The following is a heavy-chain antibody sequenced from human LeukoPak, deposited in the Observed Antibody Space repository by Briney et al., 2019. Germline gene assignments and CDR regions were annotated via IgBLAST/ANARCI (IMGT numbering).Heavy chain of an antibody. J-gene: IGHJ4*02. CDR2: INHSGST. D-gene: IGHD2-2*02. CDR3: ARGPKANIVVVPAAIPRFDY. CDR1: GGSFSGYY. V-gene: IGHV4-34*01. Sequence: SETLSLTCAVYGGSFSGYYWSWIRQPPGKGLEWIGEINHSGSTNYNPSLKSRVTISVDTSKNQFSLKLSSVTAADTAVYYCARGPKANIVVVPAAIPRFDYWGQETLVTVSS.